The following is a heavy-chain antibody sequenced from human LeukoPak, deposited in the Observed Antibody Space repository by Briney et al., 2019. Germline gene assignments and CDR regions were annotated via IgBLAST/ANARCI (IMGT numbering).Heavy chain of an antibody. CDR3: ARDLRSVAFDY. CDR2: INPSIGNP. V-gene: IGHV7-4-1*02. J-gene: IGHJ4*02. Sequence: ASVKVSCKASGGTFSSYAISWVRQAPGQGLEWIGYINPSIGNPTYAQGFTGRFVFSLDTSVTTAYLQISSLEAEDTAVYYCARDLRSVAFDYWGQGTLVTVSS. D-gene: IGHD6-19*01. CDR1: GGTFSSYA.